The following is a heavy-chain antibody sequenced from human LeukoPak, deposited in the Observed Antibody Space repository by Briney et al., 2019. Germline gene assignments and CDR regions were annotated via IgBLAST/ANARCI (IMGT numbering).Heavy chain of an antibody. V-gene: IGHV4-59*01. CDR3: ARTLRYYFDY. J-gene: IGHJ4*02. CDR2: IYYSGST. CDR1: GASISSYY. Sequence: SETLSLTCTVSGASISSYYWSWIRQPPGKGLEWIGYIYYSGSTNYNPSLKSRVTISVDTSKNQFSLKLSSVTAADTAVYYCARTLRYYFDYWGQGTLVTVSS.